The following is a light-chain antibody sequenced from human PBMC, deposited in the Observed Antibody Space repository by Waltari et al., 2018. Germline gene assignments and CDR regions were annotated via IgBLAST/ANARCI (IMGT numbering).Light chain of an antibody. CDR1: QGINRY. J-gene: IGKJ1*01. CDR3: QQYYSFPWM. Sequence: AIWVPQSPSFLPASTGDRVTISCRMSQGINRYLAWYQQKPGKVPELLIYAASTLQSGVPSRFSGSGSGTDFTLTINYLQSEDSATYYCQQYYSFPWMFGQGTKVEIK. CDR2: AAS. V-gene: IGKV1D-8*02.